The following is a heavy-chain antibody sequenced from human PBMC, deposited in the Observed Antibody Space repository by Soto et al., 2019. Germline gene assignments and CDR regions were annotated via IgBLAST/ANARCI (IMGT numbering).Heavy chain of an antibody. D-gene: IGHD2-15*01. J-gene: IGHJ4*02. Sequence: PSETLSLTCTVSGGSISSYYWSWIRQPPGKGLEWIGYIYYSGSTNYNPSLKSRVTISVDTSKNQFSLKLRSVNTADTAVYFCARGREDFFAGSGPSRMLLAFCGQGTLVPVSS. CDR2: IYYSGST. CDR1: GGSISSYY. CDR3: ARGREDFFAGSGPSRMLLAF. V-gene: IGHV4-59*01.